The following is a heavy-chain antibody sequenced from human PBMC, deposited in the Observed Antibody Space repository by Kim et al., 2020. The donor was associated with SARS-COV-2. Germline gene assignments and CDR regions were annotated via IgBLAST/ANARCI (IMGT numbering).Heavy chain of an antibody. V-gene: IGHV4-39*01. J-gene: IGHJ4*02. CDR3: ARQTGYQLNYYFDY. Sequence: TPSLQTRVTMSVDTATNQFSLKLSSVTAADTAVYYCARQTGYQLNYYFDYWGQGTLVTVSS. D-gene: IGHD2-2*01.